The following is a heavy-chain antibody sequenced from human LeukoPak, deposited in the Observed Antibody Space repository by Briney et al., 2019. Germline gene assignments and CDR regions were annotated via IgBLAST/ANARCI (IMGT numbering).Heavy chain of an antibody. J-gene: IGHJ5*02. Sequence: ASVKVSCKASGYTFTSYGISWVRQAPGQGLEWMGWISAYNGNTNYAQKLQGRVTMTTDTSTSTAYMELRSLRSDDTAVYYCATTVTTRRGGDWFDPWGQGTLVTVSS. CDR2: ISAYNGNT. D-gene: IGHD4-17*01. CDR3: ATTVTTRRGGDWFDP. V-gene: IGHV1-18*01. CDR1: GYTFTSYG.